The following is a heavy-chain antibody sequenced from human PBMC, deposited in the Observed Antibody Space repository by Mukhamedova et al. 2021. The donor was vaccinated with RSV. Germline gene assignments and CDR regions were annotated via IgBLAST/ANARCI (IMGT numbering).Heavy chain of an antibody. J-gene: IGHJ4*02. CDR3: VGLNVVTY. D-gene: IGHD2-21*02. V-gene: IGHV3-7*01. CDR2: INQDGSET. Sequence: QSTWEGLEWVANINQDGSETHYVDSVKGRFTISRDNAKNSLYLQMNSLRAEDTAVYYFVGLNVVTYWGQGTQFTVSS.